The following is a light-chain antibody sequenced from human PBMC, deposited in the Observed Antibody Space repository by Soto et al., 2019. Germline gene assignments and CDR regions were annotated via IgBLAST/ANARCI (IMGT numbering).Light chain of an antibody. CDR2: DVS. CDR1: SSDVGAYNY. Sequence: QSSLTQPASVSGSPGQSITISSTGTSSDVGAYNYVSWYQQHPGKAPKLMIYDVSNRPSGVSNRFSGSKSGNTASLTISGLQAEDEADYYCSSYTSITTVFGGGTKLTVL. CDR3: SSYTSITTV. J-gene: IGLJ2*01. V-gene: IGLV2-14*01.